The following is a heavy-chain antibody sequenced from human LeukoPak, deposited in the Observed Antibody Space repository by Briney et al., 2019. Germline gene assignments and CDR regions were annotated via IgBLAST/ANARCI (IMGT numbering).Heavy chain of an antibody. CDR3: ARLSGSGSSIDY. V-gene: IGHV4-59*08. Sequence: SATLSLTCTVSGGFVTSYYWSWFRQPPGKALERSAYIYYSASTNYNPSFTSRVTISVDPSKNHFSLKLSSVTAADTAVYYCARLSGSGSSIDYWGQGTLVTVSS. D-gene: IGHD1-26*01. J-gene: IGHJ4*02. CDR2: IYYSAST. CDR1: GGFVTSYY.